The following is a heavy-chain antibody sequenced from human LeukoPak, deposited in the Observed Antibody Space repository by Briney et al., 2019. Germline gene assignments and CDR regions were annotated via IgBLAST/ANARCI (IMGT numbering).Heavy chain of an antibody. V-gene: IGHV3-21*01. CDR2: ISSSSSYI. CDR1: GFTFSSYS. D-gene: IGHD2-15*01. J-gene: IGHJ4*02. CDR3: ATSVVVVAAIDY. Sequence: GGSLRLSCAASGFTFSSYSMNWVRQAPGKGLEWVSSISSSSSYIYYADSVKGRFTISRDNSKNTLYLQMNSLRAEDTAVYYCATSVVVVAAIDYWGQGTLVTVSS.